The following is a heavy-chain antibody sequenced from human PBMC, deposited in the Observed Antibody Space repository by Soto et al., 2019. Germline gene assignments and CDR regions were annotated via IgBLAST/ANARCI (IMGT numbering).Heavy chain of an antibody. CDR3: AHRMDYGDSRYFQH. Sequence: GPTLVNPTHTLTLTCTFSGFSLSTSGVGVGWIRQPPGKALEWLALSYWNDYKRYSPSLKSRLTITKDTSKNQVVLTMTKMDRANKATYYCAHRMDYGDSRYFQHWGQGTLVTVSS. V-gene: IGHV2-5*01. CDR1: GFSLSTSGVG. J-gene: IGHJ1*01. D-gene: IGHD4-17*01. CDR2: SYWNDYK.